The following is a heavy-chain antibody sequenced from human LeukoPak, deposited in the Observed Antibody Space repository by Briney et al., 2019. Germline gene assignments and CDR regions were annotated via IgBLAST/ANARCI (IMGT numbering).Heavy chain of an antibody. Sequence: SVKVSCKASGGTFSSYAISWVRRAPGQGLEWMGGIIPIFGTANYAQKFQGRVTITADESTSTAYMELSSLRSEDTAVYYCAGYCSSTSCPIDYWGQGTLVTVSS. D-gene: IGHD2-2*01. V-gene: IGHV1-69*13. J-gene: IGHJ4*02. CDR3: AGYCSSTSCPIDY. CDR2: IIPIFGTA. CDR1: GGTFSSYA.